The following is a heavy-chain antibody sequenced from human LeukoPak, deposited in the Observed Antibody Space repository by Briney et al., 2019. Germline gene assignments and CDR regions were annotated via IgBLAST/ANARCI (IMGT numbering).Heavy chain of an antibody. V-gene: IGHV4-38-2*02. Sequence: SETLSLTCTVSGYSISSGYYWGWIRQPPGKGLEWIGSIYHSGSTYYNPSLKSRVTISVDTSKNQFSLKLSSVTAADTAVYYCARDPFFYGDYVGALGAFDIWGQGTMVTVSS. CDR3: ARDPFFYGDYVGALGAFDI. CDR2: IYHSGST. CDR1: GYSISSGYY. D-gene: IGHD4-17*01. J-gene: IGHJ3*02.